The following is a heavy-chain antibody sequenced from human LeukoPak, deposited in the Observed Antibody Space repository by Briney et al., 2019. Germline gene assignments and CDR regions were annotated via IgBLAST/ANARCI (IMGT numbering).Heavy chain of an antibody. CDR2: IYYSGST. CDR1: GGSISSYY. CDR3: ARLQYSNGYVDY. V-gene: IGHV4-59*01. Sequence: SETLSLTCTVSGGSISSYYWSWIRQPPGKGLEWIGYIYYSGSTNYNPSLKSRVTISVDTSKNQFSLKLSSVTAADTAMYYCARLQYSNGYVDYWGQGTLVTVSS. D-gene: IGHD5-18*01. J-gene: IGHJ4*02.